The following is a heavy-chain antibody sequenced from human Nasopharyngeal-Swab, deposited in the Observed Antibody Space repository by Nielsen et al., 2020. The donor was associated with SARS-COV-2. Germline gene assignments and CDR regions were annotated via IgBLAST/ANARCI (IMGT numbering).Heavy chain of an antibody. V-gene: IGHV3-73*01. J-gene: IGHJ4*02. CDR3: TTDYYFDY. Sequence: GESLKISCEASGFVFSGSSMHWVRQASEQGLEWIGRIGDKDHNYATVYAASLKGRFTISRDDSVNTAYLQMDSLNTEDTALYYCTTDYYFDYWGQRTLVTVSS. CDR2: IGDKDHNYAT. CDR1: GFVFSGSS.